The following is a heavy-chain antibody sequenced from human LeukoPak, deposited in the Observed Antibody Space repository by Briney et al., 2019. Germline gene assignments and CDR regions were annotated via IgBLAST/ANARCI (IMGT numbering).Heavy chain of an antibody. D-gene: IGHD4-17*01. V-gene: IGHV4-39*01. J-gene: IGHJ4*02. Sequence: PSETLSLTCTVSGGSISSSSYSWGWIRQPPGKGLEWIGSIYYSGNTYYNPSLKSRVTISVDTSKNQFSLELNSVTAADTAVYYCARHATVTSFTFAYWGRGTLVTVSS. CDR3: ARHATVTSFTFAY. CDR1: GGSISSSSYS. CDR2: IYYSGNT.